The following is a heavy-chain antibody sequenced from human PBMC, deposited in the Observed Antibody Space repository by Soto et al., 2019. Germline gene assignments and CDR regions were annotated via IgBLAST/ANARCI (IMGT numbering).Heavy chain of an antibody. V-gene: IGHV1-8*01. CDR1: GYTFTSYD. J-gene: IGHJ5*02. CDR3: ARATGGFGELLGDWFDP. CDR2: MDPNSGNT. D-gene: IGHD3-10*01. Sequence: ASVKVSCKASGYTFTSYDINWVRQATGQGLEWMGWMDPNSGNTGYAQKFQGRVTMTRNTSISTAYMELSSLRSEDTAVYYCARATGGFGELLGDWFDPWGQGTLVTVSS.